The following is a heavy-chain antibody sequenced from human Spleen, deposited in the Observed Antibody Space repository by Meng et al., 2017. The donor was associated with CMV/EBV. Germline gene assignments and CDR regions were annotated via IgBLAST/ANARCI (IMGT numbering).Heavy chain of an antibody. CDR3: AKDGTAYYGLDV. Sequence: GGSLRLSCAASGFTFSSYAMHWVRQAPGKGLEWVAVISYDGSNKYNADSVKGRFTISRDNSKNTLYLQMNSLRAEDTAVYYCAKDGTAYYGLDVWGQGTTVTVSS. J-gene: IGHJ6*02. CDR1: GFTFSSYA. V-gene: IGHV3-30-3*01. CDR2: ISYDGSNK.